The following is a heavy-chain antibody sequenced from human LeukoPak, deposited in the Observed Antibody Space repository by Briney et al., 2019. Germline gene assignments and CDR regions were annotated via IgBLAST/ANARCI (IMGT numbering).Heavy chain of an antibody. CDR3: ARGIHYYGSGSYPYYFDY. J-gene: IGHJ4*02. CDR1: GGSFSGYY. Sequence: PSETPSLTCAVYGGSFSGYYWSWIRQPPRRGVEWSGEINHSGSTNYNPSLKSRVTISVDTSKNQFSLKLSSVTAADTAVYYCARGIHYYGSGSYPYYFDYWGQGTLVTVSS. V-gene: IGHV4-34*01. D-gene: IGHD3-10*01. CDR2: INHSGST.